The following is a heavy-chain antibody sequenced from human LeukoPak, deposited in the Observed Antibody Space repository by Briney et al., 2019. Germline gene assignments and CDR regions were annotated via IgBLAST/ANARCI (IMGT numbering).Heavy chain of an antibody. CDR3: ARGPYYYDSSGYYRMSPIDY. CDR1: GFTFSSYS. D-gene: IGHD3-22*01. Sequence: GGSLRLSCAASGFTFSSYSMNWVRQAPGKELEWVSSISSSSSYIYYADSVKGRFTISRDNAKNSLYLQMNSLRAEDTAVYYCARGPYYYDSSGYYRMSPIDYWGQGTLVTVSS. CDR2: ISSSSSYI. V-gene: IGHV3-21*01. J-gene: IGHJ4*02.